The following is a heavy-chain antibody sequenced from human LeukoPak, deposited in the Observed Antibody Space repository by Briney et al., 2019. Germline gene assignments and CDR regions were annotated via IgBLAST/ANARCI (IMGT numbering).Heavy chain of an antibody. CDR1: GFTFSSYW. V-gene: IGHV3-7*03. Sequence: GGSLRLSCAASGFTFSSYWMSWVRQAPGKGLEWVANIKHAGSEKYYVDSVKGRFTISRDNAKNSLYLQMNSLRAEDTALYYCAKDIRSSGWYGALFDYWGQGTLVTVSS. J-gene: IGHJ4*02. D-gene: IGHD6-19*01. CDR3: AKDIRSSGWYGALFDY. CDR2: IKHAGSEK.